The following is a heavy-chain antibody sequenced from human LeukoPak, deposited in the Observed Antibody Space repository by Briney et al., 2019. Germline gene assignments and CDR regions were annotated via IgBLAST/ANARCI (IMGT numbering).Heavy chain of an antibody. D-gene: IGHD4-11*01. CDR2: IYYSGST. CDR1: GGSISIYY. J-gene: IGHJ4*02. V-gene: IGHV4-59*08. CDR3: ARRGYSNEFDY. Sequence: SETLSLTCTVSGGSISIYYWSWIRQPPGKGLEWIGYIYYSGSTNYNPSLKSRVTISVDTSKNQFSLKLSSVTAADTAVYYCARRGYSNEFDYWGQGTLVTVSS.